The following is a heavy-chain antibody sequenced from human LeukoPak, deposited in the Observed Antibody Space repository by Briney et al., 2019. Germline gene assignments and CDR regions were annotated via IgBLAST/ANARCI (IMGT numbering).Heavy chain of an antibody. CDR1: GFTFSHHG. D-gene: IGHD3-16*01. J-gene: IGHJ6*03. V-gene: IGHV3-23*01. CDR2: VGPSGART. Sequence: HPGGSLRLSCAASGFTFSHHGMNWVRQAPGKGLEWVSGVGPSGARTYYADSVKGRFTVSRDNSKNMVFLQMNSLRAEDTAVHYCATERAGERPRPLLNYYYMDVWGKGTTVTISS. CDR3: ATERAGERPRPLLNYYYMDV.